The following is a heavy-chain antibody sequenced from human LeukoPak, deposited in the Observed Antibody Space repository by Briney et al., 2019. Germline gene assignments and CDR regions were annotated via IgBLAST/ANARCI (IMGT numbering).Heavy chain of an antibody. CDR1: GGTFSSYA. CDR3: ARDLLETWGYYDFWSGSAQYYMDV. V-gene: IGHV1-69*05. Sequence: SVKVSCKASGGTFSSYAISWVRQAPGQGLEWMGAIIPIFGTANDAQKFQGRVTITTDESTSTAYMELSSLRSEDTAVYYCARDLLETWGYYDFWSGSAQYYMDVWGKGTPVTVSS. CDR2: IIPIFGTA. J-gene: IGHJ6*03. D-gene: IGHD3-3*01.